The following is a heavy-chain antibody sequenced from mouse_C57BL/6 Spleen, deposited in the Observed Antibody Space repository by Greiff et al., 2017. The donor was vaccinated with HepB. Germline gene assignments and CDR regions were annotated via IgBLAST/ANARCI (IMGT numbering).Heavy chain of an antibody. CDR1: GYSITSGYY. CDR3: ARRRLLRYYFDY. D-gene: IGHD1-1*01. V-gene: IGHV3-6*01. Sequence: ESGPGLVKPSQSLSLTCSVTGYSITSGYYWNWIRQFPGNKLEWMGYISYDGSNNYNPSLKNRISITRDTSKNQFFLKLNSVTTEDTATYYCARRRLLRYYFDYWGQGTTLTVSS. J-gene: IGHJ2*01. CDR2: ISYDGSN.